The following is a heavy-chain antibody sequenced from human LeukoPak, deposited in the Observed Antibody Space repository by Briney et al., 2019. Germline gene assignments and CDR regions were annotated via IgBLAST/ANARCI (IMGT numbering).Heavy chain of an antibody. J-gene: IGHJ4*02. D-gene: IGHD3-22*01. CDR3: AKLLYDSSGGNFDY. CDR2: ISYDGSNK. V-gene: IGHV3-30*18. Sequence: GGSLRLSCAASGFTFSSYGMHWVREAPGKGLEWVAVISYDGSNKYYADSVKGRFTISRDNSKNTLYLQMNSLRAEDTAVYYCAKLLYDSSGGNFDYWGQGTLVTVSS. CDR1: GFTFSSYG.